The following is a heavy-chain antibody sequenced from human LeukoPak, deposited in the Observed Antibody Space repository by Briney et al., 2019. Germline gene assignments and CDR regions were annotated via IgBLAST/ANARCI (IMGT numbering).Heavy chain of an antibody. CDR3: ARSRGLLWGAFDY. CDR1: GFTFSSYS. V-gene: IGHV3-48*01. Sequence: GGSLRLSCAASGFTFSSYSMNWVRQAPGKGLEWVSYISSSSSTIYYADSVKGRFTISRDNAKNSLYLQMNSLRAEDTAVYYCARSRGLLWGAFDYWGQGTLVTVSS. J-gene: IGHJ4*02. CDR2: ISSSSSTI. D-gene: IGHD2/OR15-2a*01.